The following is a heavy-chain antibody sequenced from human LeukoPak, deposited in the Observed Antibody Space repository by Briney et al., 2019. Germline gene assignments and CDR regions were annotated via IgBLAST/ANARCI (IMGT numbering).Heavy chain of an antibody. D-gene: IGHD3-10*01. CDR2: ISAYNGNT. CDR1: GYTFTSYG. Sequence: GASVEVSCKASGYTFTSYGISWVRQAPGQGLEWMGWISAYNGNTNSAQKLQGRVTMTPDTSTSTAYMELRSLRSDDTPVYYCARDSPPLWFGELLFDYWGQGTLVTVSS. V-gene: IGHV1-18*01. CDR3: ARDSPPLWFGELLFDY. J-gene: IGHJ4*02.